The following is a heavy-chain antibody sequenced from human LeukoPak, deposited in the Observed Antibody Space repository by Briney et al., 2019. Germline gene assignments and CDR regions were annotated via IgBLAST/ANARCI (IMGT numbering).Heavy chain of an antibody. CDR3: AKASYDSSGYWGY. D-gene: IGHD3-22*01. J-gene: IGHJ4*02. CDR2: ISYDGSNK. CDR1: GFTFSSYG. Sequence: GGSLRLSCAASGFTFSSYGMHWVRQAPGKGLEWVAVISYDGSNKYYADSVKGRFTISRDNSKNTLYLQMNSLRAEDTAVYYCAKASYDSSGYWGYWGQGTLVAVSS. V-gene: IGHV3-30*18.